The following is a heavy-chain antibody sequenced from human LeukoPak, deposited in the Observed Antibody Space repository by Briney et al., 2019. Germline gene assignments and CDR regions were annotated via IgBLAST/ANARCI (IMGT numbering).Heavy chain of an antibody. V-gene: IGHV4-39*07. CDR2: IYYSGST. Sequence: PSETPSLTCTVSGGSISSSSYYWGWIRQPPGKGLEWIGSIYYSGSTYYNPSLKSRVTMSVDTSKNQFSLKLSSVTAADTAVYYCARVALAYYDFWSGSDYMDVWGKGTTVTVSS. J-gene: IGHJ6*03. CDR3: ARVALAYYDFWSGSDYMDV. CDR1: GGSISSSSYY. D-gene: IGHD3-3*01.